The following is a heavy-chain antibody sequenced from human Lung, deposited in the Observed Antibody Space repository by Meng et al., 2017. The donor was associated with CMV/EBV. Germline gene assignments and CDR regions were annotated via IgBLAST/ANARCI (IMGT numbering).Heavy chain of an antibody. CDR1: GDSVSSNSAA. J-gene: IGHJ4*02. V-gene: IGHV6-1*01. CDR2: TYYRSKWYN. CDR3: AREGPTVTPFDY. D-gene: IGHD4-17*01. Sequence: SXTXXLTXXISGDSVSSNSAAWNWIRQSPSRGLDWLGRTYYRSKWYNDYAVSVKSRITINPDTSKNQFSLQLNSVTPEDTAVYYCAREGPTVTPFDYWGQGXLVTVSS.